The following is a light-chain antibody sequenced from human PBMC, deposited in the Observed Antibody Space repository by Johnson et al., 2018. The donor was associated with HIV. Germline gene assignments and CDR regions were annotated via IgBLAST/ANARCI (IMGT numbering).Light chain of an antibody. Sequence: QSVLTQPPSVSAAPGQKVTISCSGSSSDMGNYYVSWYQQLPETAPKLLIYKTNDRPSGIHDRFSGSKSGTSATLDIPGLQPGDEADYYCGTCDSRLNTEVFGTGTKVTVL. J-gene: IGLJ1*01. CDR2: KTN. CDR1: SSDMGNYY. V-gene: IGLV1-51*02. CDR3: GTCDSRLNTEV.